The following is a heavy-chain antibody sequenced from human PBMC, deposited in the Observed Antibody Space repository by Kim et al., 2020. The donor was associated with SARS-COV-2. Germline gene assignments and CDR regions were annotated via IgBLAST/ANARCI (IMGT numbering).Heavy chain of an antibody. CDR1: GGSISSGGYY. V-gene: IGHV4-31*03. CDR3: ARSLRLAHHCFDY. CDR2: IYYSGST. Sequence: SETLSLTCTVSGGSISSGGYYWSWIRQHPGKGLEWIGYIYYSGSTYYNPSLKSRVTISVDTSKNQFSLKLSSVTAADTAVYYCARSLRLAHHCFDYWGQGTLVTVSS. D-gene: IGHD6-19*01. J-gene: IGHJ4*02.